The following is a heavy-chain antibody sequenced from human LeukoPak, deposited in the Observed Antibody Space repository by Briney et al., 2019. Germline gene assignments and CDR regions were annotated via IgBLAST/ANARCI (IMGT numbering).Heavy chain of an antibody. CDR3: ARRGRHSQFDY. V-gene: IGHV4-59*10. D-gene: IGHD2-15*01. Sequence: SETLSLTCAVYGGSFSGYYWSWIRQPAGKGLEWIGRIYTSGSTNYNPSLKSRVTISVDTSKNQFSLKLSSVTAADTAVYYCARRGRHSQFDYWGQGTLVTVSS. J-gene: IGHJ4*02. CDR1: GGSFSGYY. CDR2: IYTSGST.